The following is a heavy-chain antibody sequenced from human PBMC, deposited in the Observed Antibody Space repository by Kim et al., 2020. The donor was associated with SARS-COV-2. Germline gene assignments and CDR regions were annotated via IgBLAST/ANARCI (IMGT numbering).Heavy chain of an antibody. V-gene: IGHV3-23*01. CDR3: TKRNTADSGNTAGY. Sequence: YADSVRRRCTISRDTSKNTRYLQINSLRAEDKAMYYCTKRNTADSGNTAGYWGQGTLVTVPS. J-gene: IGHJ4*02. D-gene: IGHD1-1*01.